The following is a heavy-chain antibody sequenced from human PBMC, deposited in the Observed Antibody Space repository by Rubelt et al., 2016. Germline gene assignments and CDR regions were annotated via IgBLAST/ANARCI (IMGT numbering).Heavy chain of an antibody. V-gene: IGHV4-59*05. D-gene: IGHD2-2*01. CDR1: GGSISSYY. Sequence: QVQLQESGPGLVKPSETLSLTCTVSGGSISSYYWSWIRQPPGKGLEWIASIHSAGGTYYRPSLKRRVTISLDTSKNQFSLKLSSVTAADTAVYYCAIHYSSTNWAYFQHWARAPWSPSPQ. CDR3: AIHYSSTNWAYFQH. CDR2: IHSAGGT. J-gene: IGHJ1*01.